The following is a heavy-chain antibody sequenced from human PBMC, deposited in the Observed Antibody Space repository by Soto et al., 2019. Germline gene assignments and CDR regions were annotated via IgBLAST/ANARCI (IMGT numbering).Heavy chain of an antibody. J-gene: IGHJ6*03. CDR2: INAGNGNT. V-gene: IGHV1-3*01. CDR1: GYTFTSYA. CDR3: ARDRHLTRSYYYYYYMDV. Sequence: GASVKVSCKASGYTFTSYAMHWVRQAPGQRLEWMGWINAGNGNTKYSQKFQGRVTITRDTSASTAYMELSSLRSEDTAVYYCARDRHLTRSYYYYYYMDVWGKGTTVTVSS.